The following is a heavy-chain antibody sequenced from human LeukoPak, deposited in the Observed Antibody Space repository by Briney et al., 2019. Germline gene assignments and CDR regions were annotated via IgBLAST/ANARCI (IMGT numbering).Heavy chain of an antibody. D-gene: IGHD3-3*01. J-gene: IGHJ3*01. Sequence: SETLSLTCTVSGDSKSYHKWSWIRQSPGKRLEWIGYIKQSGGTNYNPSLKSRVTISVDTSKNRFSLQLRSVTAADTAVYYCANEWSAFDFWGQETMVTVSS. CDR1: GDSKSYHK. CDR3: ANEWSAFDF. CDR2: IKQSGGT. V-gene: IGHV4-59*11.